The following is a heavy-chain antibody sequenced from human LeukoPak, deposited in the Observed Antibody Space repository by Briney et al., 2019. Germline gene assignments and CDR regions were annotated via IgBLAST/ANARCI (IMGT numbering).Heavy chain of an antibody. J-gene: IGHJ5*02. CDR2: ISSSSSYA. V-gene: IGHV3-11*06. Sequence: GGSLRLSCAASGFTFSDYYMSWIRQAPGKGLEWVSYISSSSSYANYADSVKGRFTISRDNAKNSLYLQMNSLRAEDTAVYYCARHSYCTNGVCYTDWFDPWGQGTLVTVSS. CDR3: ARHSYCTNGVCYTDWFDP. CDR1: GFTFSDYY. D-gene: IGHD2-8*01.